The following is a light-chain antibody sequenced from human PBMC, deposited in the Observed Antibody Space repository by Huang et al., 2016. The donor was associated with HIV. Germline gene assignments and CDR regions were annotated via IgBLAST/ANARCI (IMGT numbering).Light chain of an antibody. CDR2: AAS. CDR1: EGISSY. Sequence: IQLTQSPSSLSASVGDRVTITCRASEGISSYLAWYQQKSGKAPKFLIYAASTWQSGVPSRFSGSGSGTDFTLTSSSLQPEDFATYYCQQLNDYPWTFGQGTKVEIK. V-gene: IGKV1-9*01. J-gene: IGKJ1*01. CDR3: QQLNDYPWT.